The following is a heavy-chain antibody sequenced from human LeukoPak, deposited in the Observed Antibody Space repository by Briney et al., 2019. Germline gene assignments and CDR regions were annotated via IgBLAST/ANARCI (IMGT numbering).Heavy chain of an antibody. J-gene: IGHJ4*02. Sequence: SETLSLTCTVSGGSISGYYWLWIRQPPGKGLEWIGHIYYGGGTNYNPSLKSRVTISADPSKSQFSLRLRSVTAADTAVYYCAGQRFPDDYGDYGVDYWGQGTLVTVSS. CDR1: GGSISGYY. D-gene: IGHD4/OR15-4a*01. V-gene: IGHV4-59*08. CDR3: AGQRFPDDYGDYGVDY. CDR2: IYYGGGT.